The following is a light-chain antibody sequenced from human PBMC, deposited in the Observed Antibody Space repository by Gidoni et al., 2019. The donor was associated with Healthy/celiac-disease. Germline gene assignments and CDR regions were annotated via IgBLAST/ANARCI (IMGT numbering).Light chain of an antibody. CDR1: SLRSYY. V-gene: IGLV3-19*01. J-gene: IGLJ2*01. Sequence: SSELTLDPAVPVALGPTVRNTCQGDSLRSYYATWYQQKPGQAPVLVIYGKNNRPSGIPDRFSGSSSGNTASLTITGAQAEDEADYYCNSRDSSGNHLVFGGGTKLTVL. CDR2: GKN. CDR3: NSRDSSGNHLV.